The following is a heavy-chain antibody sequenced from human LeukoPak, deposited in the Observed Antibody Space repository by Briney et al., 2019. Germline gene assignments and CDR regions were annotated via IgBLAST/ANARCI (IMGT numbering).Heavy chain of an antibody. CDR1: GFTFSSYA. Sequence: PGGSLRLSCAASGFTFSSYAMHWVRQAPGKGLEWVAVISYDGSNKYYADSVKGRFTISRDNSKNTLYLQMNSLRAEDTAVYYCARGGIAVAGRGYFDYWGQGTLVTVSS. J-gene: IGHJ4*02. V-gene: IGHV3-30-3*01. CDR2: ISYDGSNK. D-gene: IGHD6-19*01. CDR3: ARGGIAVAGRGYFDY.